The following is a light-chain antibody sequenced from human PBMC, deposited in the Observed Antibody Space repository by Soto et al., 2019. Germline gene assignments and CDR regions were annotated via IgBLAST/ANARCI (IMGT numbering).Light chain of an antibody. CDR3: QPYNNWPLT. CDR2: DTS. Sequence: EIVMTQSPAILSVSPGERATLSCRASQSVSSNLAWFQQKPGQTPRLLIYDTSTRATGVPTRFSGSRSGAEFTLTINSLQSEDFAVYYCQPYNNWPLTFGGGTKVDIK. J-gene: IGKJ4*01. CDR1: QSVSSN. V-gene: IGKV3-15*01.